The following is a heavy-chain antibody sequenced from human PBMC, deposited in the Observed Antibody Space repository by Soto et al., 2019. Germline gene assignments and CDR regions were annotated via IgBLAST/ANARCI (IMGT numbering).Heavy chain of an antibody. V-gene: IGHV3-30-3*01. Sequence: GGSLRLSCAASGFTFSNYAMHWVRQAPGKGLEWVAVISYDEINKYYADSVKGRFTISRDNSKNTLSLQMNTLRAEDAAVYYCATFLLVGSFDIWGQGTMVTVSS. CDR1: GFTFSNYA. CDR2: ISYDEINK. J-gene: IGHJ3*02. D-gene: IGHD1-26*01. CDR3: ATFLLVGSFDI.